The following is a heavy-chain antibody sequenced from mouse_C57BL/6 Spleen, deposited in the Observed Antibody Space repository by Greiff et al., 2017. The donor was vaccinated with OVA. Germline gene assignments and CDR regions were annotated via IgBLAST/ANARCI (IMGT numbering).Heavy chain of an antibody. CDR3: TSMVTEYFDV. J-gene: IGHJ1*03. Sequence: EVQLQQSGAELVRPGASVKLSCTASGFNIKDDYMHWVKQRPEQGLEWIGWIDPENGDTEYASKFQGKATITADTSSNTAYLQLSSLTSEDTAVYYCTSMVTEYFDVWGTGTTVTVSS. V-gene: IGHV14-4*01. CDR2: IDPENGDT. CDR1: GFNIKDDY. D-gene: IGHD2-2*01.